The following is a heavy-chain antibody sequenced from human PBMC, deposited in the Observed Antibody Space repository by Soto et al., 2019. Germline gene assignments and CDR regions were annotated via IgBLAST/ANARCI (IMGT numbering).Heavy chain of an antibody. CDR2: ISGSGGST. D-gene: IGHD3-22*01. CDR1: GFTFSSYA. CDR3: AKDPNEYYYDSKDAFDI. V-gene: IGHV3-23*01. J-gene: IGHJ3*02. Sequence: EVQLLESGGGLVQPGGSLRLSCAASGFTFSSYAMSWVRQAPGKGLEWVSAISGSGGSTYYADSVKGRFTISRDNSKNTLYLQMNSLRAEDTAVYYCAKDPNEYYYDSKDAFDIWGQGTMVTVSS.